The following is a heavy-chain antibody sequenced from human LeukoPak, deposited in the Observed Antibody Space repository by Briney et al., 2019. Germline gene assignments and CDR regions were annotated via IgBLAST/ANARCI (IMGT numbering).Heavy chain of an antibody. D-gene: IGHD3-3*02. CDR3: ASWMEALDY. CDR2: IDHTGIT. J-gene: IGHJ4*02. CDR1: DDSITIYY. Sequence: KPSETLSLTCTVSDDSITIYYWSWIRQPPGKGLEWIGYIDHTGITNYNPSLNSRVTISRDTPKNHFSLELSSVTAADTAVYYCASWMEALDYWGQGTLVTVSS. V-gene: IGHV4-59*01.